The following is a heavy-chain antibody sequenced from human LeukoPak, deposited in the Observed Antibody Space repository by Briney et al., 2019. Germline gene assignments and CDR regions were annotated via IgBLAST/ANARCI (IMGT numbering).Heavy chain of an antibody. CDR1: GGSISSYY. D-gene: IGHD6-19*01. CDR2: IYYSGST. CDR3: ERSAGGWHYWYFDL. Sequence: PSETLSLTXTVSGGSISSYYWSWIRQPPGKGLEWIGYIYYSGSTNYNPSLKSRVTISVDTSKNQFSLKLSSVTAADTAVYYCERSAGGWHYWYFDLWGRGTLVTVSS. J-gene: IGHJ2*01. V-gene: IGHV4-59*01.